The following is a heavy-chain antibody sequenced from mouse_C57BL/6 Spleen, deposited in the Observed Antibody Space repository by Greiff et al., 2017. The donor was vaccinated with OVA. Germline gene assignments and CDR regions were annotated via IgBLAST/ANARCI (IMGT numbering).Heavy chain of an antibody. CDR2: ISDGGSYT. V-gene: IGHV5-4*03. D-gene: IGHD3-1*01. CDR3: ARGGGSGYYFDY. J-gene: IGHJ2*01. Sequence: EVNLVESGGGLVKPGGSLKLSCAASGFTFSSYAMSWVRQTPEKRLEWVATISDGGSYTYYPDNVKGRFTISRDNAKNNLYLQMSHLKSEDTAMYYCARGGGSGYYFDYWGQGTTLTVSS. CDR1: GFTFSSYA.